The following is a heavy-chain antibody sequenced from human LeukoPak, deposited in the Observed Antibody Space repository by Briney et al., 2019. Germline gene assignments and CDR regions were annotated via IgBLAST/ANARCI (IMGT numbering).Heavy chain of an antibody. J-gene: IGHJ5*02. V-gene: IGHV4-39*07. CDR3: ARGGYCSGGSCYSRPPRLGNWFDP. CDR1: GGSISSSSYY. CDR2: INHSGST. Sequence: SETLSLTCTVSGGSISSSSYYWSWIRQPPGKGLEWIGEINHSGSTNYNPSLKSRVTISVDTSKNQFSLKLSSVTAADTAVYYCARGGYCSGGSCYSRPPRLGNWFDPWGQGTLVTVSS. D-gene: IGHD2-15*01.